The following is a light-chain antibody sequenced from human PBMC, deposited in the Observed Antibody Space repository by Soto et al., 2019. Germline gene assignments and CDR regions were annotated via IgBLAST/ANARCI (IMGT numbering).Light chain of an antibody. V-gene: IGKV3-20*01. CDR2: GAS. Sequence: EIVLTQSPGTLSLSPGARAPLSCRARQSVSSSHLAWYQQKFGQAPRLLIYGASSRATGIPDRFSGSGSGTDFTLTISSLQSEDFALYYCQQYGHSLSLTFGQGTRLEIK. J-gene: IGKJ5*01. CDR1: QSVSSSH. CDR3: QQYGHSLSLT.